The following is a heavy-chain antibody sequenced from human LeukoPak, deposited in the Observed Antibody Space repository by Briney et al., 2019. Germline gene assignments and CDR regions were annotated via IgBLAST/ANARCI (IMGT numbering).Heavy chain of an antibody. CDR3: VQEGPRGLAFDV. V-gene: IGHV3-23*01. Sequence: GGSLRLSCEASGVTFSSYVMSWVRQAPGKGPEWVSGISGSGGGTYYADFVKGRFAISRDNSKNTLYLQMNSLRAEDSAVYYCVQEGPRGLAFDVWGQGTKVTVSS. CDR1: GVTFSSYV. J-gene: IGHJ3*01. CDR2: ISGSGGGT.